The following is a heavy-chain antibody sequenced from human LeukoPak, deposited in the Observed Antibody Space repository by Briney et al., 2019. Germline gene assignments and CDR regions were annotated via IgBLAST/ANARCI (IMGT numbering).Heavy chain of an antibody. D-gene: IGHD3-10*01. CDR2: IIPIFGTA. Sequence: ASVKVSYKASGGTFSSYAISWVRQAPGQGLEWMGGIIPIFGTANYAQKFQGRVTITADESTSTAYMELSSLRSEDTAVYYCARALGMVRGVIPHWGQGTLVTVSS. J-gene: IGHJ4*02. V-gene: IGHV1-69*13. CDR1: GGTFSSYA. CDR3: ARALGMVRGVIPH.